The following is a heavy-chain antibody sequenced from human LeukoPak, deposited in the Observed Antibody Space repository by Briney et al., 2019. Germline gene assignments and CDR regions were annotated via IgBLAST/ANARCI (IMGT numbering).Heavy chain of an antibody. D-gene: IGHD2-2*02. V-gene: IGHV3-74*01. J-gene: IGHJ4*02. CDR3: IGQLRYDY. CDR2: INSDGSST. CDR1: GFTFSSYW. Sequence: SGGSLRLSCAASGFTFSSYWMHWVRQAPGKGLVWVSGINSDGSSTSYADSVKGRFTISRDNAKNTLYLQMNSLRAEDTAVYYCIGQLRYDYWGQGTLVTVSS.